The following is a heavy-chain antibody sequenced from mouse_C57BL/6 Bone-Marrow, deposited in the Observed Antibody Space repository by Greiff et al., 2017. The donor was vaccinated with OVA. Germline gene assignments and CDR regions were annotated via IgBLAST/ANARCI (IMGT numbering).Heavy chain of an antibody. CDR3: ARAPSTMIRGWFAY. D-gene: IGHD2-4*01. V-gene: IGHV3-6*01. Sequence: EVQLVESGPGLVKPSQSLSLTCSVTGYSITSGYYWNWIRQFPGNKLEWMGYISYDGSNNYNPSLKNRISITRDTSKNQFFLKLNSVTTEDTATYYCARAPSTMIRGWFAYWGQGTLVTVSA. J-gene: IGHJ3*01. CDR2: ISYDGSN. CDR1: GYSITSGYY.